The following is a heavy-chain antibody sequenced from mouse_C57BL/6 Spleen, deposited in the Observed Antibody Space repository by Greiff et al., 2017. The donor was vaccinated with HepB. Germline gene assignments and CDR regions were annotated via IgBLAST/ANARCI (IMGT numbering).Heavy chain of an antibody. CDR1: GYTFTSYW. J-gene: IGHJ2*01. V-gene: IGHV1-64*01. D-gene: IGHD1-1*01. CDR2: IHPNSGST. Sequence: QVQLQQSGAELVKPGASVKLSCKASGYTFTSYWMHWVKQRPGQGLEWIGMIHPNSGSTNYNEKFKSKATLTVDKSSSTAYMQLSSLTSEDSAVYYCALYYGSSYGYYFDYWGQGTTLTVSS. CDR3: ALYYGSSYGYYFDY.